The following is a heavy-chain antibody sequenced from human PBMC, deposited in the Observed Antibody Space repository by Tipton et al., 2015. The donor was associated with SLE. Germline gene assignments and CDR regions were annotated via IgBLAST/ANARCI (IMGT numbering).Heavy chain of an antibody. CDR2: IYPGDSDT. D-gene: IGHD6-13*01. V-gene: IGHV5-51*01. CDR1: GYSFTSYW. J-gene: IGHJ2*01. CDR3: ARPGLPRWGSSWCYWYFDL. Sequence: QLVQSGAEVKKPGESLKISCKGSGYSFTSYWIGWVRQMPGKGLEWMGIIYPGDSDTRYSPSFQGQVTISADKSISTAYLQWSSLKASAAAMYYCARPGLPRWGSSWCYWYFDLWGRGSLVTVSS.